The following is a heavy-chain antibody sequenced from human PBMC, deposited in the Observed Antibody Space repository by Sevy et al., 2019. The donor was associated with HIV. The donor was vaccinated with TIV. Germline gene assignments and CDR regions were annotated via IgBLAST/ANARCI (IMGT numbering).Heavy chain of an antibody. CDR1: GFTFSSYS. J-gene: IGHJ6*03. CDR3: ARDARTPYSSGWYRGYYYYMDV. Sequence: GGSLRLSCAASGFTFSSYSMNWVRQAPGKGLEWVSSISSSSSYIYYADSVKGRLTISRDNAKNSLYLQMNSLRAEDTAVYYCARDARTPYSSGWYRGYYYYMDVWGKGTTVTVSS. V-gene: IGHV3-21*01. CDR2: ISSSSSYI. D-gene: IGHD6-19*01.